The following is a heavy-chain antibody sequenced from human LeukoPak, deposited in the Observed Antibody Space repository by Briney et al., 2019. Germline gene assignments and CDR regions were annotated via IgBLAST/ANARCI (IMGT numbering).Heavy chain of an antibody. Sequence: SETLSLTCAVSGASISTYYWSWIRQPPGKGLEWIGYIYYSGSANYNPYLNSRVTISLDTSKNNFSLKLTSVTAADTAVYYCARGSGWLDTWGQGTLVTVSS. J-gene: IGHJ5*02. CDR3: ARGSGWLDT. CDR1: GASISTYY. CDR2: IYYSGSA. V-gene: IGHV4-59*01. D-gene: IGHD3-3*01.